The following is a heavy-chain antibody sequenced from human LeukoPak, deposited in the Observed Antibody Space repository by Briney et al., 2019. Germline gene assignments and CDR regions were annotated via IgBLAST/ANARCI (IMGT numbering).Heavy chain of an antibody. J-gene: IGHJ3*02. CDR2: INHSEST. CDR1: GVSISSSSYY. CDR3: ARRLHSRAPSPHERRRMYYYDSRSQGAFDI. V-gene: IGHV4-39*07. D-gene: IGHD3-22*01. Sequence: KTSETLSLTCTVSGVSISSSSYYWGWIRQPPGKGLEWIGEINHSESTNYNPSLKSRVTISVDTSKNQFSLKLSSVTAADTAVYYCARRLHSRAPSPHERRRMYYYDSRSQGAFDIWGQGTMVTVSS.